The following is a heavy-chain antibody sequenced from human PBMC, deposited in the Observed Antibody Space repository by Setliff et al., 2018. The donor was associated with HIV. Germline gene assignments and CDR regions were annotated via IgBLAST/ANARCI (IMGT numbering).Heavy chain of an antibody. V-gene: IGHV1-8*01. D-gene: IGHD3-10*01. Sequence: ASVKVSCKASGHTFNNYDIHWVRRATGQGLEWMGWMNPNTGVAGYSLKFHGRVTMTRDTSISTVYMELSSLTSEDTAVYWCASGKGVGGVIITGGLDVWGKGTTVTVSS. CDR3: ASGKGVGGVIITGGLDV. CDR2: MNPNTGVA. J-gene: IGHJ6*04. CDR1: GHTFNNYD.